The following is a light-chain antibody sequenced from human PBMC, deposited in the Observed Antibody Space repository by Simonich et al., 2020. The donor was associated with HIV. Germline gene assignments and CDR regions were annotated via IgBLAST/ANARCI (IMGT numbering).Light chain of an antibody. CDR2: DAS. CDR1: QGINNY. V-gene: IGKV1-9*01. Sequence: DIQLTQSPSFLSASGGDRVTITCRASQGINNYLAWYQQKSGKAPKLLIYDASTLQSGVPSRFSGSGSGTEFTLTISSLQPDDFATYYCQQYNSYLYTFGQGTKLEIK. CDR3: QQYNSYLYT. J-gene: IGKJ2*01.